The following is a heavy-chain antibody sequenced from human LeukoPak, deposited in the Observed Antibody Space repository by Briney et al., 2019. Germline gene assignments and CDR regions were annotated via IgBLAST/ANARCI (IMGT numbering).Heavy chain of an antibody. J-gene: IGHJ4*02. CDR1: GFTFSSYW. D-gene: IGHD6-6*01. CDR2: IKQDGSEK. V-gene: IGHV3-7*03. Sequence: PGGSLRLSCAASGFTFSSYWMSWVRQAPGKGLEWVANIKQDGSEKYYVDSVKGRFTISRDNAKNSLYLQMNSLTTEDTALYYCAKDMREHIAATGLGYWGQGTLVTVSS. CDR3: AKDMREHIAATGLGY.